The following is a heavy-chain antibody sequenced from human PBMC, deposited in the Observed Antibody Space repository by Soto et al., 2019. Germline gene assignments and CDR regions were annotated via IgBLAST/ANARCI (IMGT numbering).Heavy chain of an antibody. V-gene: IGHV1-2*04. CDR3: ARAMYPDAFDI. D-gene: IGHD2-2*01. Sequence: ASVKVSCKASGYTSTGYYMHWVRQAPGQGLEWMGWINPNSGGTNYAQKFQGWVTMTRDTSISTAYMELSRLRSDDTAVYYCARAMYPDAFDIWGQGTMVTVSS. J-gene: IGHJ3*02. CDR1: GYTSTGYY. CDR2: INPNSGGT.